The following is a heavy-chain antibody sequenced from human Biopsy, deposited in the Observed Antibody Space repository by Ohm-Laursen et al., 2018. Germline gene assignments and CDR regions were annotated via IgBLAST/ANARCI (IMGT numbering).Heavy chain of an antibody. Sequence: PSQTLSLTCTVSGDSISSYYWSWIRQPPGKGLVWIVYVYYTGSTYYNPSLQSRVTISVDTYKNHFSLMLRSVTPADTAIYYCARDRGYYSDRAVPGYFDLWGRGTLVTVSS. D-gene: IGHD3-22*01. CDR1: GDSISSYY. CDR2: VYYTGST. V-gene: IGHV4-59*01. J-gene: IGHJ2*01. CDR3: ARDRGYYSDRAVPGYFDL.